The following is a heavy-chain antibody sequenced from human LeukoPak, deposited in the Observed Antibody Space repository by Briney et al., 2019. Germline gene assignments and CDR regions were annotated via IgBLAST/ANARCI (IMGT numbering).Heavy chain of an antibody. D-gene: IGHD2-2*01. CDR1: GYTFTNYG. Sequence: ASVKVSCKASGYTFTNYGISWVRQAPGQGLEWMGWISIYNGNTDYAQKLRGRVTMTTDTSTSTAYMELSSLRSEDTAVYYCARGPHCSSTSCYLYYYYYMDVWGKGTTVTVSS. CDR3: ARGPHCSSTSCYLYYYYYMDV. CDR2: ISIYNGNT. V-gene: IGHV1-18*01. J-gene: IGHJ6*03.